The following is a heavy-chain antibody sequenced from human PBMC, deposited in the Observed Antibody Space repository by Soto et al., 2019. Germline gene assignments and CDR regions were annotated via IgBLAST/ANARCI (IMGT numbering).Heavy chain of an antibody. CDR2: IYYSGST. CDR1: GGSISSYY. CDR3: ARVDSGSYYVYYFDY. V-gene: IGHV4-59*01. J-gene: IGHJ4*02. D-gene: IGHD1-26*01. Sequence: SETLSLTCTVSGGSISSYYWSWIRQPPGKGLEWIGYIYYSGSTNYNPSLKSRVTISVDTSKNQFSLKLSSVTAADTAVYYCARVDSGSYYVYYFDYWGQGTLVTVS.